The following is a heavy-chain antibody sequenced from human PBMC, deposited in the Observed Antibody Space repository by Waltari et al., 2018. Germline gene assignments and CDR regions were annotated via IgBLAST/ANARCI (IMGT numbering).Heavy chain of an antibody. J-gene: IGHJ4*02. V-gene: IGHV3-73*01. CDR1: GFTFGGST. Sequence: EVQVVESGGDLVQPGGSRKLPCAPYGFTFGGSTIQGVRQTSGKGLEWIGRIRSKPNSYATRYTASVEGRFTISRDDSENTAYLQMSSLMTEDTAVYYCTGGAVTGTDFWGQGTLVTVSS. CDR3: TGGAVTGTDF. D-gene: IGHD6-13*01. CDR2: IRSKPNSYAT.